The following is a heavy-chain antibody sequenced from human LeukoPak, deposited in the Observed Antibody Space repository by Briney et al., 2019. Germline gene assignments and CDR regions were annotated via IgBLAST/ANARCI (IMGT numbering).Heavy chain of an antibody. CDR1: GFTFSSYD. V-gene: IGHV3-13*01. J-gene: IGHJ2*01. Sequence: GGSLRLSCAASGFTFSSYDMHWVRQPTGKGLEWVSTIGTAGDAYYPDSVKGRFTISRENAENSLYLQMNTLRAGDTAVYYCARGLRSFWYFDLWGRGTLVTVSS. CDR2: IGTAGDA. D-gene: IGHD2-15*01. CDR3: ARGLRSFWYFDL.